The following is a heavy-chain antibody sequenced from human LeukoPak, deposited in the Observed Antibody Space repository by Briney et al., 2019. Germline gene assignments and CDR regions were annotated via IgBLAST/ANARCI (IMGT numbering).Heavy chain of an antibody. CDR2: ISGSGATT. J-gene: IGHJ4*02. CDR1: GFTFSIFA. Sequence: GGSLRLSCAASGFTFSIFAMTWVRQAPGKGLEWVSVISGSGATTNYADSVKGRSTLSRDNSKNTLYLQMNSLRAEDTAVYYCAKSIGGVVLVPADYWGQGTLVTVS. CDR3: AKSIGGVVLVPADY. V-gene: IGHV3-23*01. D-gene: IGHD2-21*02.